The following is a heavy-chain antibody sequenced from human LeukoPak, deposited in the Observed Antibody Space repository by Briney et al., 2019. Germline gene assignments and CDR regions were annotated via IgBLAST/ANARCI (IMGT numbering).Heavy chain of an antibody. CDR2: INPNSGGT. CDR3: ARDYCRGGSCYSEFFRFDP. V-gene: IGHV1-2*02. Sequence: GASVKVSCKASGYTFTGYYMHWVRQAPGQGLEWMGWINPNSGGTNYAQKFQGRVTMTRDTSISTAYMELSRLRSDDTAVYYCARDYCRGGSCYSEFFRFDPWGQGTLVTVSS. CDR1: GYTFTGYY. D-gene: IGHD2-15*01. J-gene: IGHJ5*02.